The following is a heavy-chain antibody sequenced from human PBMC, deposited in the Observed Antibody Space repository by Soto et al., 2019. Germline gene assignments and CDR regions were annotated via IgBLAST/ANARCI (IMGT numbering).Heavy chain of an antibody. CDR3: AKDRDADDVGAPIDY. CDR2: INGGGSKT. V-gene: IGHV3-74*01. Sequence: PGGSLRLSCAASGCTFSSYWIHWVRQTPEKGLVWVSHINGGGSKTTYADSVKGRFTISRDNAKNTLYLQMNSLRAEDTAVYYCAKDRDADDVGAPIDYWGQGTLVTVSS. CDR1: GCTFSSYW. J-gene: IGHJ4*02. D-gene: IGHD3-10*01.